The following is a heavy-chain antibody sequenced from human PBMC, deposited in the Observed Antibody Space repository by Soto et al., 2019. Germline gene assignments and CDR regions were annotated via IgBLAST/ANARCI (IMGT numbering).Heavy chain of an antibody. CDR2: IDPSGGGT. CDR3: ARDRVDCSGGNCWRSVEDT. J-gene: IGHJ5*02. CDR1: GYTFTSYY. D-gene: IGHD2-15*01. Sequence: ASVKVSCKASGYTFTSYYMHWVRQAPGQGLEWKGIIDPSGGGTTYAQKFQGRLTMTRDTSTSTVYMELSSLRSEDTAVYYCARDRVDCSGGNCWRSVEDTWGQGTLVTVSS. V-gene: IGHV1-46*01.